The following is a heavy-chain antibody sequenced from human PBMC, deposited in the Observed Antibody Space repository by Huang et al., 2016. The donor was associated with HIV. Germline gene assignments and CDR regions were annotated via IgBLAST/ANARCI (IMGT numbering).Heavy chain of an antibody. V-gene: IGHV1-69*01. J-gene: IGHJ5*02. CDR1: GGTFSSCG. CDR3: ARWEAAADNNWFDP. CDR2: IIPIFGKP. D-gene: IGHD6-13*01. Sequence: QVQLVQSGAEVKKPGSSVKVSCRASGGTFSSCGISWVRQDPGQGLGWMGGIIPIFGKPNYAQKFQGRVTITADEATSTAYMELGSLRSEDTAVYYCARWEAAADNNWFDPWGQGTLVTVSS.